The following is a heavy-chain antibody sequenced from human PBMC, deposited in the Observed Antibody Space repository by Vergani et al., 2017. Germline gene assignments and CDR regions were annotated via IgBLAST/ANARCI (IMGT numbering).Heavy chain of an antibody. D-gene: IGHD3-3*01. J-gene: IGHJ4*02. Sequence: QVQLQESGPGLVKPSETLSLTCTVSGGSISSYYWSWIRQPPGKGLEWIGYIYYSGSTNYNPSLKSRVTISVDTSKNQFSLKLSSVTAADTAVYYCARDTIFGVVSMPDYWGQGTLVTVSS. CDR2: IYYSGST. V-gene: IGHV4-59*01. CDR1: GGSISSYY. CDR3: ARDTIFGVVSMPDY.